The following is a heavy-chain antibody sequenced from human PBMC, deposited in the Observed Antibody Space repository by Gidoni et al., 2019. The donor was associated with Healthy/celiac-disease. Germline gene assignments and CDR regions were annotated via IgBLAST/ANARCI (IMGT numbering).Heavy chain of an antibody. CDR2: ISYDGSNK. V-gene: IGHV3-30-3*01. Sequence: QVQLVESGGGVVQPGRSLRLSCAASGFTFSSYAMHWVRQAPGKGLEWVAVISYDGSNKYYADSVKGRFTISRDNSKNTLYLQMNSLRAEDTAVYYCARAPFDIWGQGTMVTVSS. J-gene: IGHJ3*02. CDR1: GFTFSSYA. CDR3: ARAPFDI.